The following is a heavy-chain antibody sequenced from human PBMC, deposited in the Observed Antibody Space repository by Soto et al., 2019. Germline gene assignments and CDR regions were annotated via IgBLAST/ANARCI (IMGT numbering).Heavy chain of an antibody. V-gene: IGHV4-31*03. D-gene: IGHD6-19*01. CDR1: GGSISSGGYY. J-gene: IGHJ4*02. Sequence: SETLSLTCTVSGGSISSGGYYWSWIRQHPGKGLEWIGYIYYSGSTYYNPSLKSRVTISVDTSKNQFSLKLSSVTAADTAVYYCARVGISGRTKLWDFDYWGQGTLVTVSS. CDR3: ARVGISGRTKLWDFDY. CDR2: IYYSGST.